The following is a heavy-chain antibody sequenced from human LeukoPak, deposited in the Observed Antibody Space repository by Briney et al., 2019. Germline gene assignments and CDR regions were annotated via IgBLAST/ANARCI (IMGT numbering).Heavy chain of an antibody. J-gene: IGHJ4*02. CDR1: GGSISSYS. CDR3: VSSYGGYVLDY. D-gene: IGHD5-12*01. V-gene: IGHV4-59*01. CDR2: VYHSGSI. Sequence: SETLSLTCTVSGGSISSYSWNWIRQSPGKGLEWIGCVYHSGSINYNPSLKSRVTISVDTSKNQFSLNLSSVTAADTAVYYCVSSYGGYVLDYWGQGTLVIVSS.